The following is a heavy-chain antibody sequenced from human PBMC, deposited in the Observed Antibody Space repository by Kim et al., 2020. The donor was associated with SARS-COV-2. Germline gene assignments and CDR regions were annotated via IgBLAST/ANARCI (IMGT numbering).Heavy chain of an antibody. J-gene: IGHJ5*02. CDR1: GGSISSSSYY. V-gene: IGHV4-39*01. D-gene: IGHD2-15*01. CDR2: IYYSGST. CDR3: ARHAATGSSFDP. Sequence: SETLSLTCTVSGGSISSSSYYWGWIRQPPGKGLEWIGSIYYSGSTYYNPSLKSRVTISVDTSKNQFSLKLSSVTAADTAVYYCARHAATGSSFDPWGQGTLVTVSS.